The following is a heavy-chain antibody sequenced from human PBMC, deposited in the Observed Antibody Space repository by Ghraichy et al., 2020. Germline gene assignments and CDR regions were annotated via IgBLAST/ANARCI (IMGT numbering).Heavy chain of an antibody. CDR1: GGSFSGYY. CDR3: AVGGAESTPYYYYMDV. CDR2: INHSGST. V-gene: IGHV4-34*01. J-gene: IGHJ6*03. Sequence: SETLSLTCAVYGGSFSGYYWSWIRQPPGKGLEWIGEINHSGSTNYNPSLKSRVTISVDTSKNQFSLKLSSVTAADTAVYYCAVGGAESTPYYYYMDVWGKGTTVTVSS. D-gene: IGHD5/OR15-5a*01.